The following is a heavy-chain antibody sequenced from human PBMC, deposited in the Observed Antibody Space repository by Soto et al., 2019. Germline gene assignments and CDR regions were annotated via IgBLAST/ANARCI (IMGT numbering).Heavy chain of an antibody. CDR3: ARLPLNPDYGDYTYYFDY. CDR1: GDSISSGGYS. J-gene: IGHJ4*02. Sequence: SETLSLTCAVSGDSISSGGYSWNWIRQPPGKGLEWIGYIYHSGGTDYNPSLKSRVTITVDSSNNQFSLKLSSVTAADTAVYYCARLPLNPDYGDYTYYFDYWGQGTLVTVSS. CDR2: IYHSGGT. D-gene: IGHD4-17*01. V-gene: IGHV4-30-2*01.